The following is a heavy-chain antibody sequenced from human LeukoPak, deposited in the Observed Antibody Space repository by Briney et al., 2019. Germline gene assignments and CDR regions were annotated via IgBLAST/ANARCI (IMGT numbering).Heavy chain of an antibody. CDR3: ARDLLEWLSAFDI. D-gene: IGHD3-3*01. CDR2: INPNSGGT. J-gene: IGHJ3*02. V-gene: IGHV1-2*02. CDR1: GYTFTGYY. Sequence: GASAKVSCKASGYTFTGYYMHWVRQAPGQGLEWMGWINPNSGGTNYAQKFQGRVTITRDTSISTAYMELSRLRSDDTAVYYCARDLLEWLSAFDIWGQGTMVTVSS.